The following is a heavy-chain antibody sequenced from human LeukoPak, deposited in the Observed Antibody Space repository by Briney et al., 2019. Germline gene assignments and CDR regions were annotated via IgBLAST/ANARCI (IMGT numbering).Heavy chain of an antibody. Sequence: GESLKISCKGSGYSFTSYWIGWVRQMPGKGLEWMGIIYPGDSDTRYSPSFQGQVTISADKSISTAYLQWSSLKASDTAMYYCARGLCSGGSCYWFDPWGQGTLVTVSS. D-gene: IGHD2-15*01. CDR1: GYSFTSYW. CDR3: ARGLCSGGSCYWFDP. CDR2: IYPGDSDT. J-gene: IGHJ5*02. V-gene: IGHV5-51*01.